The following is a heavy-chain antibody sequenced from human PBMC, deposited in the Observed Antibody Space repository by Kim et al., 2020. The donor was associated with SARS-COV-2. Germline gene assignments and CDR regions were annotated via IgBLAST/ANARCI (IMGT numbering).Heavy chain of an antibody. J-gene: IGHJ6*02. D-gene: IGHD2-15*01. CDR2: INHSGST. CDR1: GGSFSGYY. CDR3: ARGRYCSGGSCYCRTCYYYGMDV. Sequence: SETLSLTCAVYGGSFSGYYWSWIRQPPGKGLEWIGEINHSGSTNYNPSLKSRVTISVDTSKNQFSLKLSSVTAADTAVYYCARGRYCSGGSCYCRTCYYYGMDVWGQGTTVTVSS. V-gene: IGHV4-34*01.